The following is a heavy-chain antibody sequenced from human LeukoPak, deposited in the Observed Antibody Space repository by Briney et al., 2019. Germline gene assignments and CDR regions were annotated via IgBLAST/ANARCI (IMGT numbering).Heavy chain of an antibody. V-gene: IGHV4-61*02. Sequence: SETLSLTCTVSGGSISTSNYYWGWIRQPAGKGLEWIGRIYTSGSTNYNPSLKSRVTISVDTSKNQFSLKLSSVTAADTAVYYCARDGLGSSRVVAGHWYFDLWGRGTLVTVSS. D-gene: IGHD6-19*01. J-gene: IGHJ2*01. CDR3: ARDGLGSSRVVAGHWYFDL. CDR1: GGSISTSNYY. CDR2: IYTSGST.